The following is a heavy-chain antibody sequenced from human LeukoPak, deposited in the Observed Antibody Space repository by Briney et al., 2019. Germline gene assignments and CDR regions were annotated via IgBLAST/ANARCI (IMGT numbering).Heavy chain of an antibody. J-gene: IGHJ4*02. CDR1: GFTFSSYA. CDR3: AKGRWLQNYFDY. V-gene: IGHV3-23*01. CDR2: ISGSTAGT. D-gene: IGHD5-24*01. Sequence: PGGSLRLSCAASGFTFSSYAMNSVRQAPGKGLEWVSAISGSTAGTRYADSVRGRFTISRDNSKNTLYLQMNSLRAEDTAVYYCAKGRWLQNYFDYWGQGTLVTVSS.